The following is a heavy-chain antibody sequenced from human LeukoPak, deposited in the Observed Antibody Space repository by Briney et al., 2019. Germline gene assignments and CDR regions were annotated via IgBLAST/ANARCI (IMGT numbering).Heavy chain of an antibody. D-gene: IGHD2-2*01. CDR3: ARGTSTLGY. CDR2: ISSTGNTI. Sequence: AGGSLRLSCAASGFSFSSYEMNWVRQAPGKGLEWVSYISSTGNTIYYADSVKGRFTISRDNAKNSLYLQMNSLRAEDTAIYYCARGTSTLGYWGQGTLVTVSS. CDR1: GFSFSSYE. J-gene: IGHJ4*02. V-gene: IGHV3-48*03.